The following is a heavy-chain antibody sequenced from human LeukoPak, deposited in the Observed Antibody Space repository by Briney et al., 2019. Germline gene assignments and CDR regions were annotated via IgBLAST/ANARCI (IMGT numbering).Heavy chain of an antibody. CDR1: GFTFSRYW. V-gene: IGHV3-74*01. J-gene: IGHJ4*02. CDR2: INSDGSST. D-gene: IGHD6-19*01. Sequence: PGGSLRLSCAASGFTFSRYWMNGVRQAPGKGLVWVPHINSDGSSTNYADSVKVRFPISRDNAKNSLYLQMNSLRAEDMALYYCARGYGYSSGWYFDFWGQGTLVTVSS. CDR3: ARGYGYSSGWYFDF.